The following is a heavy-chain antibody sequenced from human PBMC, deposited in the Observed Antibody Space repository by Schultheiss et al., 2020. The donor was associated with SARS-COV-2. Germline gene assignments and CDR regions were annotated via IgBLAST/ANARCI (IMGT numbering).Heavy chain of an antibody. V-gene: IGHV4-59*12. CDR3: ATSYSGNYVLDF. J-gene: IGHJ4*02. Sequence: SETLSLTCTVSGGSISSYYWSWIRQPPGKGLEWIGYIYYSGSTNYNPSLKSRVTMSVDTSKNQFSLKLSSVTAADTAVYYCATSYSGNYVLDFWGQGTLVTVSS. CDR2: IYYSGST. CDR1: GGSISSYY. D-gene: IGHD1-26*01.